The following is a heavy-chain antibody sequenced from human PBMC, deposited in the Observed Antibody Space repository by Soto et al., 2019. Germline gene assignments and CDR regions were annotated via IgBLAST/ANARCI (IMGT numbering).Heavy chain of an antibody. D-gene: IGHD1-26*01. V-gene: IGHV3-74*01. J-gene: IGHJ4*02. Sequence: GGSLRLSCSASGFTFSSYAMHWVRQAPGEGLVWLSRITAAGTSTSSADSVKGRFTISRDNAKNTLYLQMNSLRAEDTAMYYCARGDPTYFDYWGQGILVTVSS. CDR2: ITAAGTST. CDR3: ARGDPTYFDY. CDR1: GFTFSSYA.